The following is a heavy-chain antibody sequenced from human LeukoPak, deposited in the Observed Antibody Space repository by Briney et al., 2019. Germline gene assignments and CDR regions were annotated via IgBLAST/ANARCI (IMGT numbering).Heavy chain of an antibody. CDR3: ASGYYDFWSGQGDY. V-gene: IGHV3-21*01. D-gene: IGHD3-3*01. J-gene: IGHJ4*02. CDR2: ISSSSSYI. CDR1: GFTFSSYS. Sequence: GGSLRLSCAASGFTFSSYSMYWVRQAPGKGLEWVSSISSSSSYIYYADSVKGRFTISRDNAKNSLYLQMNSLRAEDTAVYYCASGYYDFWSGQGDYWGQGTLVTVSS.